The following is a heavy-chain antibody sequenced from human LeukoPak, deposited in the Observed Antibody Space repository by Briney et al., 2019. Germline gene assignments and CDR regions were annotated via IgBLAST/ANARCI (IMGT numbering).Heavy chain of an antibody. D-gene: IGHD3-16*01. CDR2: ISETI. V-gene: IGHV3-48*04. CDR1: GFVFSRDN. Sequence: GGSLRLSCIASGFVFSRDNMKWVRQAPGKGLEWVAHISETIYYADSVQGRFTISRDNAKNSLYLQVSNLRVDDAAMYYCVREVGRPKTFYFDSWGRGTPVTVSS. J-gene: IGHJ4*02. CDR3: VREVGRPKTFYFDS.